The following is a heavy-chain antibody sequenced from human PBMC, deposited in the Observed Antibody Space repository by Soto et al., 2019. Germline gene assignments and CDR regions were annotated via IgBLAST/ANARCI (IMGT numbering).Heavy chain of an antibody. J-gene: IGHJ6*02. D-gene: IGHD3-3*01. V-gene: IGHV3-7*03. CDR1: GFTFDSYW. CDR3: ATSSEFWSGYYLSYYYYAMDV. CDR2: IKQDGSEK. Sequence: PGGSLRLSCAASGFTFDSYWMSWVRQAPGKGLEWVANIKQDGSEKHYVDSVKGRFTISRDNAKNSLYLQMNSLRAEDTAVYYCATSSEFWSGYYLSYYYYAMDVWGQGTTVTVSS.